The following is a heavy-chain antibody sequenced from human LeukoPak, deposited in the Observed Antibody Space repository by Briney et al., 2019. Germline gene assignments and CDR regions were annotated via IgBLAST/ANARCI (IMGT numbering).Heavy chain of an antibody. CDR2: INPNSGGT. CDR1: GYTFTGYY. V-gene: IGHV1-2*02. J-gene: IGHJ4*02. CDR3: ARASARLRGSYFDY. D-gene: IGHD1-26*01. Sequence: GASVKVSCKASGYTFTGYYMHWARQAPGQGLEWMGWINPNSGGTNYAQKFQGRVTMTRDTSISTAYMELSRLRSDDTAVYYCARASARLRGSYFDYWGQGTLVTVSS.